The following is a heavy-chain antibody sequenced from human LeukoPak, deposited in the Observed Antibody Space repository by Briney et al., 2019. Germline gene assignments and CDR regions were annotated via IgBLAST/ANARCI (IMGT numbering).Heavy chain of an antibody. D-gene: IGHD6-13*01. CDR2: ISSSSSYI. CDR3: ARARSSSSSWED. CDR1: GFTFSSFS. V-gene: IGHV3-21*01. Sequence: KTGGSLRLFCAASGFTFSSFSMNWARQAPGKGLEGVSSISSSSSYIYYADSVKGRFTISRDNAKNSLYLQMNSLRAEDTAVYYCARARSSSSSWEDWGQGTLVTVSS. J-gene: IGHJ4*02.